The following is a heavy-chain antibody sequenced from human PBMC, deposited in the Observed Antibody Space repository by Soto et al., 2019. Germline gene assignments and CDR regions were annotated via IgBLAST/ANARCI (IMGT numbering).Heavy chain of an antibody. V-gene: IGHV1-69*08. CDR1: GGTFSSYT. Sequence: QVQLVQSGAEVKKPGSSVKVSCKASGGTFSSYTISWVRQAPGQGLEWMGRIIPILGIANYAQKFQGRVTIPANESASTADMELSSLRSEDTAVYYCAREGCSGGSCYSFLADYWGQGTLVTVSS. J-gene: IGHJ4*02. CDR2: IIPILGIA. D-gene: IGHD2-15*01. CDR3: AREGCSGGSCYSFLADY.